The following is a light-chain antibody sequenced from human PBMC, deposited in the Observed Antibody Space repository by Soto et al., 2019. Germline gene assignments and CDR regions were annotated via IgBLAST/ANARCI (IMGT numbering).Light chain of an antibody. CDR1: RSFASSY. Sequence: EIVLTQSPVTLSLSPGERATLSCRASRSFASSYLGWYQQKPGQAPRLLIYAASTRATGIPDRFIGSGSATDFTLTISRLEPEDSAVYYCQHYDSSPPYTFGQGTKLEIK. J-gene: IGKJ2*01. V-gene: IGKV3-20*01. CDR3: QHYDSSPPYT. CDR2: AAS.